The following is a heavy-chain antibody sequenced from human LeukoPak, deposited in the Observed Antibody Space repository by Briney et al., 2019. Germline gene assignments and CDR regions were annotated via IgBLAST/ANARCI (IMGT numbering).Heavy chain of an antibody. CDR1: GVTFSSYW. CDR2: INSDGSST. CDR3: AVADFWGGYYTA. J-gene: IGHJ5*02. Sequence: GGSLRLSCAASGVTFSSYWMHWVRQAPGKGLVWVSRINSDGSSTSHADSVKGRFTISRDNAKNTVSLEMNSLRAEDTAMYYCAVADFWGGYYTAWGQGTLVTVSS. V-gene: IGHV3-74*01. D-gene: IGHD3-3*01.